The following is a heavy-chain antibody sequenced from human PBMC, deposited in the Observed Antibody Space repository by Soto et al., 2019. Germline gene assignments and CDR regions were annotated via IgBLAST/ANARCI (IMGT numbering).Heavy chain of an antibody. CDR3: TTDAERGPAH. V-gene: IGHV4-30-4*01. CDR1: GGSISSGDYY. D-gene: IGHD5-12*01. Sequence: SETLSLTCTVSGGSISSGDYYWSWIRQSPGRGLEWIGHIYDGGSTYSNPSLRSRVSISVDTSKTQFSLDLSSVTAADTAVYYCTTDAERGPAHWGQGTLVTVSS. J-gene: IGHJ4*02. CDR2: IYDGGST.